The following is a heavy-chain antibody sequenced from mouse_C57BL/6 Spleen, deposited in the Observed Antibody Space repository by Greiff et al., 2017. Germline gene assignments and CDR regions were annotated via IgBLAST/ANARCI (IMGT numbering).Heavy chain of an antibody. J-gene: IGHJ4*01. Sequence: VKLMESGAELVKPGASVKISCKASGYAFSSYWMNWVKQRPGKGLEWIGQIYPGDGDTNYNGKFKGKATLTADKSSSTAYMQLSSLTSEDSAVYFCARTGTTVVATEGFAMDYWGQGTSVTVSS. V-gene: IGHV1-80*01. CDR1: GYAFSSYW. CDR2: IYPGDGDT. D-gene: IGHD1-1*01. CDR3: ARTGTTVVATEGFAMDY.